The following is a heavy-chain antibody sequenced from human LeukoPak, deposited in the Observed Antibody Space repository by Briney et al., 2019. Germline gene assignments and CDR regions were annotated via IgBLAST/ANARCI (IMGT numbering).Heavy chain of an antibody. D-gene: IGHD5-18*01. Sequence: RWASVKVSCKASGYTFTSYYMHWVRQAPGQGLEWMGRVNPSGGGTSYAQKFQGRVTMTRDMSTSTVYTELSSLRSEDTAVYYCARDQDSIGYGENLYWGQGILVTVSS. CDR1: GYTFTSYY. CDR3: ARDQDSIGYGENLY. J-gene: IGHJ4*02. CDR2: VNPSGGGT. V-gene: IGHV1-46*01.